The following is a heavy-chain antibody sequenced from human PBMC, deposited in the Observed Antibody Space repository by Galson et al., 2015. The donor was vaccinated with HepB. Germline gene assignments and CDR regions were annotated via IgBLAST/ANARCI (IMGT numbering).Heavy chain of an antibody. J-gene: IGHJ6*02. Sequence: SLRLSCAASGFTFSNYNMNWVRQAPGKGLEWVSYISSSSSIIYYADSVKGRFTISRDNAKNSLYLQMNSLRDEDTAVYYCARVQVFPYYYYYYGMDVWGQGTTVTVSS. CDR2: ISSSSSII. CDR1: GFTFSNYN. D-gene: IGHD2-8*01. CDR3: ARVQVFPYYYYYYGMDV. V-gene: IGHV3-48*02.